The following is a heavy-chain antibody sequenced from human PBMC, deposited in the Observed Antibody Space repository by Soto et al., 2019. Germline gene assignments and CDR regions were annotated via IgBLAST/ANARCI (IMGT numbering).Heavy chain of an antibody. D-gene: IGHD1-26*01. J-gene: IGHJ4*02. CDR1: GFTFSSYA. CDR3: ARRGSGSYYDY. Sequence: EVQLLESGGGLVQPGGSLRLSCAASGFTFSSYAMRWVHQAPGKGLEWVSAISGSGGSTYYADSVKGRFTISRDNSKNTLYLQMNSLRAEDTAVYYCARRGSGSYYDYWGQGTLFTVSS. V-gene: IGHV3-23*01. CDR2: ISGSGGST.